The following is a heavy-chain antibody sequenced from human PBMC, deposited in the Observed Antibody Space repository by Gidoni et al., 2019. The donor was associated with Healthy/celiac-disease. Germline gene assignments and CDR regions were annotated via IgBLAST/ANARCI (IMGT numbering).Heavy chain of an antibody. J-gene: IGHJ3*02. CDR2: IYHSGST. D-gene: IGHD1-26*01. Sequence: QVQLQESGPGLVKPSETLSLTCTVSGYSIRSGYYWGWIRQPPGKGLEWIGSIYHSGSTYYNPSLKSRVTISVDTSKNQFSLKLSSVTAADTAVYYCARSWDRDAFDIWGQGTMVTVSS. V-gene: IGHV4-38-2*02. CDR3: ARSWDRDAFDI. CDR1: GYSIRSGYY.